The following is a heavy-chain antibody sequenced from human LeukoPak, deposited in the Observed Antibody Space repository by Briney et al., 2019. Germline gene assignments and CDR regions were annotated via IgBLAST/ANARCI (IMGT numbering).Heavy chain of an antibody. J-gene: IGHJ3*01. D-gene: IGHD2-21*01. CDR3: VAVWFRIKVFS. CDR2: ISSNGGS. Sequence: GGSLRLSCSASGFTFSSYAMHWVRQAPGKGLEYVSGISSNGGSVYADSVKGRFTTSRDNSKNTLFLQMSSLRAEDTAVYYCVAVWFRIKVFSGGKGTMVPVSS. CDR1: GFTFSSYA. V-gene: IGHV3-64D*06.